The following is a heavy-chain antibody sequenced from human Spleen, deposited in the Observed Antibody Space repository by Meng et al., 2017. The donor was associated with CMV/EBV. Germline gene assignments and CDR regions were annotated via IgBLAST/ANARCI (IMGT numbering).Heavy chain of an antibody. CDR1: G. Sequence: GVRRGRQDPGKGLEFMGWISDYNGNANYARKFQGRVSMTTDSSTNTAFLEVRGLRSDDTAVYYCARGGMMWRSGVVVEPATAFDFWGQGTLVTVSS. D-gene: IGHD3-16*02. J-gene: IGHJ4*02. CDR2: ISDYNGNA. CDR3: ARGGMMWRSGVVVEPATAFDF. V-gene: IGHV1-18*01.